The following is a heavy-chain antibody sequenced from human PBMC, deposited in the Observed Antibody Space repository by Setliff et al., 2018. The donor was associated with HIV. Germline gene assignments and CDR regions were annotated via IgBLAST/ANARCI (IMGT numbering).Heavy chain of an antibody. CDR2: ISVYNGNT. J-gene: IGHJ6*02. CDR1: GYSFSTYG. V-gene: IGHV1-18*01. Sequence: GASVKVSCKASGYSFSTYGISWVRQAPGQGPEWMGWISVYNGNTNYAQKLQCRVTMTTDTSTDTAYMELRSLRSDDTAVYYCARASTALTYYGMDVWGQGTTVTVSS. CDR3: ARASTALTYYGMDV.